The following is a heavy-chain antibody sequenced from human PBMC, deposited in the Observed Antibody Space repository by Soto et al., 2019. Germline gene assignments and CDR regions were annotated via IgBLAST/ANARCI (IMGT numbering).Heavy chain of an antibody. CDR1: GGSFSGYY. V-gene: IGHV4-34*01. D-gene: IGHD2-15*01. CDR3: ARGREKRYCSGGSCYSHSSTWFDP. Sequence: SETLSLTCAVCGGSFSGYYWSWIRQPLGKGLEWIGEINHSGSTNYNPSLKSRVTISVDTSKNQFSLKLSSVTAADTAVYYCARGREKRYCSGGSCYSHSSTWFDPWGQGTLVTVSS. J-gene: IGHJ5*02. CDR2: INHSGST.